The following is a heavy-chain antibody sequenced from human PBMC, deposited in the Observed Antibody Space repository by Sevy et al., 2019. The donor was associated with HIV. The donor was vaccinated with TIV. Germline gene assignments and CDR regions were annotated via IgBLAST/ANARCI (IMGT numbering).Heavy chain of an antibody. J-gene: IGHJ4*02. CDR3: ATSRSGYFDSSGYYIY. D-gene: IGHD3-22*01. Sequence: GESLKISCKGSGYSFTSHWIGWVRHMPGKGLEWMGIIYPDDSDTRYSPSFPGQVTFSADKSISTAYLQWSSLKASDTAMYYCATSRSGYFDSSGYYIYWGQGTLVTVSS. CDR1: GYSFTSHW. CDR2: IYPDDSDT. V-gene: IGHV5-51*01.